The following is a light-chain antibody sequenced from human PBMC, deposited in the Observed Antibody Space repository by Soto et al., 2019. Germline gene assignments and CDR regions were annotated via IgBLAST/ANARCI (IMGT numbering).Light chain of an antibody. V-gene: IGKV3D-11*02. CDR2: GAS. Sequence: EIVMTQSPATLSLSPGERATLSCRASQSVRSNLAWYQQKPGQAPRLVIYGASSRATGIPDRFSGSGSGTDFTLTISSLEPEDFAVYYCQHRKNWQVTFGQGTRLEIK. CDR1: QSVRSN. CDR3: QHRKNWQVT. J-gene: IGKJ5*01.